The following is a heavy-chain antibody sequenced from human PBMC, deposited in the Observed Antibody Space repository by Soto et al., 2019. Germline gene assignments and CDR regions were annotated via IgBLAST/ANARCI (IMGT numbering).Heavy chain of an antibody. D-gene: IGHD2-21*02. CDR1: GFTFSKFG. J-gene: IGHJ4*02. CDR2: ISNDGSDE. CDR3: AKDRRKWGDSPFEK. V-gene: IGHV3-30*18. Sequence: QVQLVESGGGAVQPGRSLRLSCAASGFTFSKFGMHWLRQAPGRGLEWVAGISNDGSDEYYVDSVKGRFNISRDNSKITLSLQMNSLRFEDTAVYFCAKDRRKWGDSPFEKWGQGTLVTVSS.